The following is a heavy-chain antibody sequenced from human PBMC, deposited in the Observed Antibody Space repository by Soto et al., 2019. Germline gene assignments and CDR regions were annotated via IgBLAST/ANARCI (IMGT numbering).Heavy chain of an antibody. V-gene: IGHV1-69*13. CDR1: GGTFSSYA. J-gene: IGHJ4*02. Sequence: GASVKVSCKASGGTFSSYAISWVRQAPGQGLEWMGGIIPIFGTANYAQKFQGRVTITADESTSTAYMELSSLRSEDTAVYYCARVEYSGSSYLYWGQGTLVTVSS. D-gene: IGHD6-6*01. CDR2: IIPIFGTA. CDR3: ARVEYSGSSYLY.